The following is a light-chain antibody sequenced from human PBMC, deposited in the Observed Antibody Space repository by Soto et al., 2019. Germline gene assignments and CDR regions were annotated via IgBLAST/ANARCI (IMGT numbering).Light chain of an antibody. J-gene: IGKJ1*01. CDR3: QQSFSPLWT. Sequence: DIQMTQSPSSLSASVGDRVTITCRASQSISNYLNWYQQKPGKAPKLLIYAASSMQSGVPSRFSGSGSEPDFTLTISSLQPDASATYYCQQSFSPLWTFGEGTKVEV. V-gene: IGKV1-39*01. CDR2: AAS. CDR1: QSISNY.